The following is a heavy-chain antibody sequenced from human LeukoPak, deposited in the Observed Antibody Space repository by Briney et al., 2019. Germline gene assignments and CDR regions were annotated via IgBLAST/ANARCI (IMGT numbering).Heavy chain of an antibody. CDR1: GGSISSSNYY. D-gene: IGHD3-3*01. CDR2: IYYSGST. CDR3: ARLWSGYRPPDF. V-gene: IGHV4-39*01. J-gene: IGHJ4*02. Sequence: SETLSLTCTVSGGSISSSNYYWGWIRQPPGKGLEWIGSIYYSGSTYYNPSLRSRVTISVDTSKSQISLKLRSVTAADTAMYYCARLWSGYRPPDFWGQGTLVTVSS.